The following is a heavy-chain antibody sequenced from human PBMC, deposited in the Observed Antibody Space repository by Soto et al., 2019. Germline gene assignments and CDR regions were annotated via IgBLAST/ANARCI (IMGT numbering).Heavy chain of an antibody. Sequence: EVQLLESGGGLVQPGGSLRLSCAASGFTFSSYAMSWVRQAPGKGLEWVSAISGSGGSTYYADSVKCRFTISRDNSKNTLYLQMNSLRAEDTAVYYCAKDTTVIPYYFDYWGQGTLVTVSS. J-gene: IGHJ4*02. V-gene: IGHV3-23*01. CDR1: GFTFSSYA. CDR2: ISGSGGST. D-gene: IGHD4-17*01. CDR3: AKDTTVIPYYFDY.